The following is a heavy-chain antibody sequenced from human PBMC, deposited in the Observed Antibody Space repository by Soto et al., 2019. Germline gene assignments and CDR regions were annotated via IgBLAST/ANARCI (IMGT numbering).Heavy chain of an antibody. CDR2: IYYSGST. D-gene: IGHD5-18*01. V-gene: IGHV4-59*01. Sequence: QVQLQESGPGLVKPSETLSLTCTVSGGSISSYYWSWIRQPPGKGLEWIGYIYYSGSTNYNPSLKSRVTISVDTSKNQFSLKLSSVTAADTAVYYCARVDTAMVTYWFDPWGQGTLVTVSS. CDR1: GGSISSYY. CDR3: ARVDTAMVTYWFDP. J-gene: IGHJ5*02.